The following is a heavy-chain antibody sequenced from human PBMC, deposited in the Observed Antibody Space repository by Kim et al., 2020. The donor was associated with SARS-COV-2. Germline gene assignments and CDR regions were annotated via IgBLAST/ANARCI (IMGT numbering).Heavy chain of an antibody. J-gene: IGHJ6*02. D-gene: IGHD2-2*01. CDR2: MNPNSGNT. CDR1: GYTFTSYD. Sequence: ASVKVSCKASGYTFTSYDINWVRQATGQGLEWMGWMNPNSGNTGYAQKFQGRVTMTRNTSISTAYMELSSLRSEDTAVYYCARGREDIVVVPAAMRGHGGGYYYYYGMDVWGQGTTVTVSS. CDR3: ARGREDIVVVPAAMRGHGGGYYYYYGMDV. V-gene: IGHV1-8*01.